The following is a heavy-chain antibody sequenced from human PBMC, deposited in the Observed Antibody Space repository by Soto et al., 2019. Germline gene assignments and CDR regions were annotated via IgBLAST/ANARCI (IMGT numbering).Heavy chain of an antibody. CDR1: GFTFSSYT. V-gene: IGHV3-21*01. J-gene: IGHJ4*02. Sequence: EVQLVESGGGLGKPGGSLRLSCAASGFTFSSYTMNWVRQAPGKGLEWVSSISSSSRYIYYADSLKGRFTISRDNAKNWLYLQMNSLRAEDTAVYYCARVGAGYCSGGSCSTVDYWGQGTLVTVSS. D-gene: IGHD2-15*01. CDR3: ARVGAGYCSGGSCSTVDY. CDR2: ISSSSRYI.